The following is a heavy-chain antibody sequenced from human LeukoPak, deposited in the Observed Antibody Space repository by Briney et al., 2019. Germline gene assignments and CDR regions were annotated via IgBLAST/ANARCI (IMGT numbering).Heavy chain of an antibody. Sequence: GGSLRLSCAASGFTFSSYSMNWVRQAPGKGLEWLSYISGSSTIYYADSVKGRFTISRDNAKNSLYLQMNSLRAEDTALYYCARGDTAMEYWGQGTLVTVSS. CDR1: GFTFSSYS. CDR2: ISGSSTI. D-gene: IGHD5-18*01. J-gene: IGHJ4*02. V-gene: IGHV3-48*01. CDR3: ARGDTAMEY.